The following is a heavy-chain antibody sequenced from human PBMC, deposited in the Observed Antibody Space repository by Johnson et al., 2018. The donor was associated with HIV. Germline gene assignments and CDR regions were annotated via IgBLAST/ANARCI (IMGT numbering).Heavy chain of an antibody. V-gene: IGHV3-20*04. J-gene: IGHJ3*02. CDR1: GFTFDDYG. Sequence: VQLVESGGGVIRPGGSLRLSCAASGFTFDDYGVSWVRQAPGKGLAWVSGINWNGDSTDYADSVTGRFTISRDNAKNSLFLQMNSLRAEDTALYYCARVSDDYGGNPAAWGAFDIWGQGTMVTVSS. D-gene: IGHD4-23*01. CDR3: ARVSDDYGGNPAAWGAFDI. CDR2: INWNGDST.